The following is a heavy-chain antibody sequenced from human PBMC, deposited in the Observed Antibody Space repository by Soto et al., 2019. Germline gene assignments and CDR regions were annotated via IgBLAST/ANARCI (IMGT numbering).Heavy chain of an antibody. D-gene: IGHD3-3*01. CDR1: GFTFDDYG. J-gene: IGHJ4*02. CDR3: ARYPQIEEGNGYSEGYFDY. CDR2: INWNGGST. V-gene: IGHV3-20*04. Sequence: GGSLRLSCAASGFTFDDYGMSWVRQAPGKGLEWVSGINWNGGSTGYADSVKGRFTISRDNAKNSLYLQMNSLRAEDTALYYCARYPQIEEGNGYSEGYFDYWGQGTLVTVSS.